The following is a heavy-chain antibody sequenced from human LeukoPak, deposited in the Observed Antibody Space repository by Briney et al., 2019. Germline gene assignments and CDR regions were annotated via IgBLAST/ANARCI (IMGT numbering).Heavy chain of an antibody. V-gene: IGHV3-30-3*01. CDR2: ISYDGSNK. Sequence: GRSLRLSCAASGFTFSSYAMHWVRQAPGKGLEWVAVISYDGSNKYYADSAKGRFTISRDNSKNTLYLQMNSLRAEDTAVYYCARRYYYDSSGYYRSLDYWGQGTLVTVSS. J-gene: IGHJ4*02. CDR3: ARRYYYDSSGYYRSLDY. D-gene: IGHD3-22*01. CDR1: GFTFSSYA.